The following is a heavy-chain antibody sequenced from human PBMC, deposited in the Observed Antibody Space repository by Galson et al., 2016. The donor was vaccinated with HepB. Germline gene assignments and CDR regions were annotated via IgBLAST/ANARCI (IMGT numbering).Heavy chain of an antibody. CDR2: IYSGGST. CDR1: GFIFTQYA. CDR3: AKGTIAVAGTGDY. D-gene: IGHD6-19*01. J-gene: IGHJ4*02. Sequence: SLRLSCAASGFIFTQYAMNWVRQAPGKGLEWVSLIYSGGSTSYADSVKGRFTISRDNSKNTLYLQMNRLRAEDTAMYYCAKGTIAVAGTGDYWGQGTPVTVSS. V-gene: IGHV3-23*03.